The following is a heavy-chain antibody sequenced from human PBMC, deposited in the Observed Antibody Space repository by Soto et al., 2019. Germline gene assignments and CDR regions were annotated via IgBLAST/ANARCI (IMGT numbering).Heavy chain of an antibody. D-gene: IGHD2-2*01. Sequence: EVQLVQSGGDLVQPGGSLRLSCVASGFTFSTYWMTWVRQAPGMGLEWVAGIKEDGSEEVYVDSVKGRFSISRYNAKTSLYLQLNSLRAEDTAVYYCATAISSPFSNFDYWGQGSLVTVSS. CDR2: IKEDGSEE. V-gene: IGHV3-7*01. CDR1: GFTFSTYW. CDR3: ATAISSPFSNFDY. J-gene: IGHJ4*02.